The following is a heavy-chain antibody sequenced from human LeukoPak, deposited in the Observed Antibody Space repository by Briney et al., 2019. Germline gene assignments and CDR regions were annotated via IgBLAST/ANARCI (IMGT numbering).Heavy chain of an antibody. J-gene: IGHJ6*03. CDR1: GGSISSYY. CDR2: IYTSGST. CDR3: ARDTAYGGKGGIATYYYYMDV. Sequence: PSETLSLTCSVSGGSISSYYWSWIRQPAGKGLEWIGRIYTSGSTNYNPSLKSRVTMSVDMSKNQFSLKLSSVTAADTAVYYCARDTAYGGKGGIATYYYYMDVWGKGTTVTVSS. V-gene: IGHV4-4*07. D-gene: IGHD4-23*01.